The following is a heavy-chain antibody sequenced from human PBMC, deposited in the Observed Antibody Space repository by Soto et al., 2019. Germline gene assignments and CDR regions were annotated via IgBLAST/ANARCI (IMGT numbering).Heavy chain of an antibody. CDR3: APTRYDYGDDAVGY. Sequence: EVQLLEYGGGLVQRGESLRLSCVASGFTFNKYAMTWVRQAPGKGLEWVSSISGSSSTTYYADSVKGRFTISRDNSKNTVYLHMHPLSTEHTAVKYCAPTRYDYGDDAVGYWGQGTLVTVSS. J-gene: IGHJ4*01. CDR2: ISGSSSTT. CDR1: GFTFNKYA. D-gene: IGHD4-17*01. V-gene: IGHV3-23*01.